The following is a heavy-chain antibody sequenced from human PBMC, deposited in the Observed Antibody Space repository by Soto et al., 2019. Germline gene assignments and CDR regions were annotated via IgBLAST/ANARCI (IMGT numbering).Heavy chain of an antibody. Sequence: DVQLLESGGGLVQPGGSLRLSCAASGFTFAGSAMSWVRQAPGQGLEWVSLISGTGGTAYYAGSVKGRFTISRDNSKNTLYLQMNILGAEDTAVYYCAVGLAAAGPFDYWGQGTLVSVSS. CDR2: ISGTGGTA. J-gene: IGHJ4*02. CDR1: GFTFAGSA. CDR3: AVGLAAAGPFDY. V-gene: IGHV3-23*01. D-gene: IGHD6-13*01.